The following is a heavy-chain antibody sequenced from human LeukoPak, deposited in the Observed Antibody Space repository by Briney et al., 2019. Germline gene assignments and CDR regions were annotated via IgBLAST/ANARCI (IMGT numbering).Heavy chain of an antibody. Sequence: SQTLSLTCTVSGDSITSGSYYWAWIRQHPEKGLEWIGYIYYTGGTHYNPSLKSRLTISVDTSENQFSLKMRSVTAAGTAIYYCARAPGAFDIWGQGTMVTVSS. CDR1: GDSITSGSYY. J-gene: IGHJ3*02. CDR2: IYYTGGT. V-gene: IGHV4-31*03. CDR3: ARAPGAFDI.